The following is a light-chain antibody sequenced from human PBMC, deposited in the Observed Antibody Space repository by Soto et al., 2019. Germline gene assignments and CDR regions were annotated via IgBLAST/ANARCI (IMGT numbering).Light chain of an antibody. Sequence: DIQMTQSPSTLSASVGDRVTITCRASQSISSWLAWYQQKPGKAPKLLIYKASSLESGVPSRFSGSGSGTDFTLTISSLEPEDFAVYYCQQRSDRRTFGQGTKVEIK. V-gene: IGKV1-5*03. CDR1: QSISSW. CDR3: QQRSDRRT. CDR2: KAS. J-gene: IGKJ1*01.